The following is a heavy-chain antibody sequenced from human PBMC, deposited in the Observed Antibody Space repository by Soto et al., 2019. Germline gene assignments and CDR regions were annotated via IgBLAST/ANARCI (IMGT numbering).Heavy chain of an antibody. J-gene: IGHJ6*02. CDR2: ISGSGGST. Sequence: PGGSLRLSCAASGFTFSSYAMSWVRQAPGKGLEWVSAISGSGGSTYYADSVKGRFAISRDNSKITLYLQMNSLRAEDTAVYYCAKDLVPDAIPFHYGFDVWGQGTSVTVSS. D-gene: IGHD2-2*02. CDR3: AKDLVPDAIPFHYGFDV. CDR1: GFTFSSYA. V-gene: IGHV3-23*01.